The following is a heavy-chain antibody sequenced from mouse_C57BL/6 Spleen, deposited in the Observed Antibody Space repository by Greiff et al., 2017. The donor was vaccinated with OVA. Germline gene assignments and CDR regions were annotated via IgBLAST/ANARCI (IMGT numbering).Heavy chain of an antibody. J-gene: IGHJ3*01. CDR1: GFNIKNTY. D-gene: IGHD2-4*01. CDR2: IDPANGNT. CDR3: VGLRRDFAD. Sequence: VQLQQSVAELVRPGASVKLSCTASGFNIKNTYMPWVKQRPEQGLEWIGRIDPANGNTKYAPKFQGKATITADTSSNTAYLQLSSLTSEDTAIYYCVGLRRDFADWGQGTLVTVSA. V-gene: IGHV14-3*01.